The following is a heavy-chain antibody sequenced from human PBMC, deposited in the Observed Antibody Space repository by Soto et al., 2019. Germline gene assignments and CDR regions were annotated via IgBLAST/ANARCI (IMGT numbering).Heavy chain of an antibody. V-gene: IGHV1-69*01. D-gene: IGHD1-26*01. Sequence: QVQLVQSGAEVKKPGSSVKVSCKASGDTFSNYAISWVRQAPGPGLEWMGGIVPIFHTAEYAQKFQDRVTINADESTSTAYMELSRLRYDDTAVYYCAAYSGSHPAGKSFDYWGQGTLVTVPS. CDR2: IVPIFHTA. CDR3: AAYSGSHPAGKSFDY. CDR1: GDTFSNYA. J-gene: IGHJ4*02.